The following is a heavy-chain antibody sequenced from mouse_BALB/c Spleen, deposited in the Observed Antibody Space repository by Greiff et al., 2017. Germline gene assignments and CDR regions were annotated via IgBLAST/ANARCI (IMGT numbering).Heavy chain of an antibody. J-gene: IGHJ1*01. CDR1: GYSFTSYY. D-gene: IGHD1-1*01. CDR3: ARSGGSSDFDV. Sequence: VQLQQSGPELMKPGASVKISCKASGYSFTSYYMHWVKQSHGKSLEWIGYIDPFNGGTSYNQKFKGKATLTVDKSSSTAYMHLSSLTSEDSAVYYCARSGGSSDFDVWGAGTTVTVSS. V-gene: IGHV1S135*01. CDR2: IDPFNGGT.